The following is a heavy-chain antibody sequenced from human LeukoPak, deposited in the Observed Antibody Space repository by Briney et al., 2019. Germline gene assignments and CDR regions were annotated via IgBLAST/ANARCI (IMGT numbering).Heavy chain of an antibody. J-gene: IGHJ4*02. D-gene: IGHD4-17*01. CDR2: ISSSSSTI. Sequence: PGGSLRLSCAASGFTFRSYWMSWVRQAPGKGLEWVSYISSSSSTIYYADSVKGRFTISRDNAKNSLYLQMNSLRAEDTAVYYCARTSYGDYDPYYFDYWGQGTLVTVSS. V-gene: IGHV3-48*01. CDR3: ARTSYGDYDPYYFDY. CDR1: GFTFRSYW.